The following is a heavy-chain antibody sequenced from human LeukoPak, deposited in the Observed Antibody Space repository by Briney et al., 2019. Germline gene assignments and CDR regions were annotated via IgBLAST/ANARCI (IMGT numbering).Heavy chain of an antibody. CDR1: GFTVSSNY. V-gene: IGHV3-66*01. D-gene: IGHD2-8*01. Sequence: GGSLRLSCAASGFTVSSNYMTWVRQAPGKGLEWVSVIYSGGDTYYADSVKGRFTISRDNSKNTLSLQMNSLRVEDTAVYYYARGRRVDQWSSRRFFYYWGQGTLVTVSS. CDR2: IYSGGDT. CDR3: ARGRRVDQWSSRRFFYY. J-gene: IGHJ4*02.